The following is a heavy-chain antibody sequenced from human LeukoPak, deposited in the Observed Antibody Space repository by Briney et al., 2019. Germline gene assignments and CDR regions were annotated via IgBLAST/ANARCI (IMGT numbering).Heavy chain of an antibody. CDR2: INHSGST. CDR3: ARGEGYGSYYFDY. CDR1: GGSFSGYY. V-gene: IGHV4-34*01. Sequence: SETLSLTCAVYGGSFSGYYWSWIRQPPGKGLEWIGEINHSGSTNYNPSLKSRVTMSVDTSKNQFSLKLSSVTAADTAVYYCARGEGYGSYYFDYWGQGTLVTVSS. D-gene: IGHD5-18*01. J-gene: IGHJ4*02.